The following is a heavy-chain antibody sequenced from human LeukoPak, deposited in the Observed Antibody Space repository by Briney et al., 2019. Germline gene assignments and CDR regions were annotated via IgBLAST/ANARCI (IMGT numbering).Heavy chain of an antibody. D-gene: IGHD6-19*01. CDR3: ARDGAVARFDY. V-gene: IGHV4-59*01. CDR1: GGSISSYY. Sequence: PSETLSLTCTVSGGSISSYYWTWIRQPPGKGLEWIGYIHYSEITNYNPSLRSRVTISVDTSKNQFSLKLSSVTAADTAVYYCARDGAVARFDYWGQGTLVTVSS. CDR2: IHYSEIT. J-gene: IGHJ4*02.